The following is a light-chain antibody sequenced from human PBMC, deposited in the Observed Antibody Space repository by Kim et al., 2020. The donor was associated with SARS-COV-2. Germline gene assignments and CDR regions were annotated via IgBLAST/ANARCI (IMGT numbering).Light chain of an antibody. CDR1: SSNSGHNY. CDR2: DNN. CDR3: GTWDSSLNGLV. Sequence: GQKLTISCSGNSSNSGHNYVSWYQQFPGTAPKLLIYDNNKRHSGIPDRFSGSKSGTSATLGITGLQTGDEADYYCGTWDSSLNGLVFGGGTQLTVL. V-gene: IGLV1-51*01. J-gene: IGLJ2*01.